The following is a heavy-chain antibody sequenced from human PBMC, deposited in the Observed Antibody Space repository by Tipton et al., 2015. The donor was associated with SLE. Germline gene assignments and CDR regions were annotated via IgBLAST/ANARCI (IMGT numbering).Heavy chain of an antibody. J-gene: IGHJ3*01. V-gene: IGHV4-39*07. CDR3: AREEVAPV. D-gene: IGHD2-15*01. CDR1: GGSIGGSSYY. CDR2: IYYSGTS. Sequence: TLSLTCTVSGGSIGGSSYYWGWIRQSPGKGLEWIGSIYYSGTSHYKASLKSRVTISVDTSENQFSLKLTSVTAADTAVYYCAREEVAPVWGQGTMVTVSS.